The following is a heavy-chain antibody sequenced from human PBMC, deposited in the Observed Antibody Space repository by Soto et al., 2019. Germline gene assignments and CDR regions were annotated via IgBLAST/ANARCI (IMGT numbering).Heavy chain of an antibody. CDR3: AREHGDSGNTPHY. Sequence: QVQLVESGGGVVQPGRSLRLSCAASGFSFSSYAMHWVRQAPGKGLEWVAVISYDGSNKYYADSVKGRFTISRDNSKNTLFLQMNSLRAEDTPVYYCAREHGDSGNTPHYWGQGTLVTVSS. D-gene: IGHD4-17*01. J-gene: IGHJ4*02. CDR2: ISYDGSNK. CDR1: GFSFSSYA. V-gene: IGHV3-30-3*01.